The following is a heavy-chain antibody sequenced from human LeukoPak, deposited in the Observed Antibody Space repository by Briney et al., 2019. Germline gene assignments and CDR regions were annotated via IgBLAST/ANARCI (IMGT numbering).Heavy chain of an antibody. CDR3: ARHYYDSSGYYFHYFDY. Sequence: SETLSLTCTVSGDSISSGDYYWSWIRQPAGKGLEWIGRISSSGSTNYNPSLKSRVTISVDTSKNQFSLKLSSVTTADTAVYYCARHYYDSSGYYFHYFDYWGQGTLVTVSS. V-gene: IGHV4-61*02. CDR2: ISSSGST. J-gene: IGHJ4*02. CDR1: GDSISSGDYY. D-gene: IGHD3-22*01.